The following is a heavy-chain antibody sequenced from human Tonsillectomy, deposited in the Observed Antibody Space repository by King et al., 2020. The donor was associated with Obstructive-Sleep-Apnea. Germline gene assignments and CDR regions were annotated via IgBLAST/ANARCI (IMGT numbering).Heavy chain of an antibody. Sequence: VQLVESGGGLVQPGGSLRLSCAASGFIFSNYWMHWVRLAPGMGPVWVSPINIDGSSTDYVGSVKGRFTISRDNAKNTLYLQMNSLRPEDTAVHFCARRYSSIWAFDYWGQGTLVTVSS. CDR1: GFIFSNYW. V-gene: IGHV3-74*01. CDR2: INIDGSST. D-gene: IGHD6-13*01. CDR3: ARRYSSIWAFDY. J-gene: IGHJ4*02.